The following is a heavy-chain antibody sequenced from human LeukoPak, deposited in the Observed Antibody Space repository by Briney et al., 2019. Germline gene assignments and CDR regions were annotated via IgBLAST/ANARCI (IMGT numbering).Heavy chain of an antibody. V-gene: IGHV3-30-3*01. J-gene: IGHJ4*02. Sequence: PGGSLRLSCAASGFTFSSYAMHRVRQAPGKGLEWVAVISYDGSNKYYADSVKGRFTISRDNSKNTLYLQMNSLRAEDTAVYYCARDRSGSYYGRFDYWGQGTLVTVSS. CDR1: GFTFSSYA. D-gene: IGHD1-26*01. CDR3: ARDRSGSYYGRFDY. CDR2: ISYDGSNK.